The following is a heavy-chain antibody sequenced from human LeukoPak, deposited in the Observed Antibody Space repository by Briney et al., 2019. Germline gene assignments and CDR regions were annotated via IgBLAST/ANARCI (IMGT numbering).Heavy chain of an antibody. CDR2: TRNTAYSYTT. CDR3: ARDSGEMGLDY. J-gene: IGHJ4*02. CDR1: GFSITDYY. Sequence: GGSLRLSCAASGFSITDYYMDWVRQAPGKGLEWVGRTRNTAYSYTTEYAASVRGRSTISRDDSKNLLSLQMNSLKSEDTAVYYCARDSGEMGLDYWGQGTLVAVSS. V-gene: IGHV3-72*01. D-gene: IGHD3-10*01.